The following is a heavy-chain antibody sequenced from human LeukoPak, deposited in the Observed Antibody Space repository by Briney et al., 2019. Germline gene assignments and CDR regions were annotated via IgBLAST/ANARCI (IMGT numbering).Heavy chain of an antibody. D-gene: IGHD5-12*01. CDR1: GGSISSYY. CDR3: ARGGDIVATIAGGLDY. V-gene: IGHV4-59*01. Sequence: PSETLSLTCTVSGGSISSYYWSWIRQPPGKGLEWIGYIYYSGRTNYNPSLKSRVTISVDTSKNQFSLKLSSVTAADTAVYYCARGGDIVATIAGGLDYWGQGTLVTVSS. CDR2: IYYSGRT. J-gene: IGHJ4*02.